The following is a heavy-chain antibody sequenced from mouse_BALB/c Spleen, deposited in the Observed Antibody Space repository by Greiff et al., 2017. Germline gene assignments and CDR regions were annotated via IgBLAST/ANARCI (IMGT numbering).Heavy chain of an antibody. CDR2: IYPGSGST. D-gene: IGHD3-3*01. J-gene: IGHJ3*01. Sequence: VQLQQSGAELVKPGASVKLSCTASGFNIKDTYMHWVKQRPEQGLEWIGEIYPGSGSTYYNEKFKGKATLTADKSSNTAYMQLSSLTSEDSAVYFCARGDGGFAYWGQGTRVTVSA. CDR1: GFNIKDTY. CDR3: ARGDGGFAY. V-gene: IGHV14-3*02.